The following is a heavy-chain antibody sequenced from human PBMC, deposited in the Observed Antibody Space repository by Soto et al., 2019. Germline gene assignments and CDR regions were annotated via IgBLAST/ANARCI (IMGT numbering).Heavy chain of an antibody. CDR1: GFTVSSNY. CDR2: IYSGSST. CDR3: AREVGYCSGGSCHPTGYYMDV. D-gene: IGHD2-15*01. J-gene: IGHJ6*03. V-gene: IGHV3-53*04. Sequence: GGSLRLSCAASGFTVSSNYMSWVRQAPGKGLEWVSVIYSGSSTYYADSVKGRFTISRHNSKNTLYLQMNSLRAEDTAVYYCAREVGYCSGGSCHPTGYYMDVWGKGTTVTVSS.